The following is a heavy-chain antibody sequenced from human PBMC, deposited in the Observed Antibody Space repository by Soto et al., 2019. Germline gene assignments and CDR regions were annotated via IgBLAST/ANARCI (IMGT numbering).Heavy chain of an antibody. Sequence: QVQLQESGPGLVKPSQTLSLTCTVSGGSISSGGYYWSWIRQHPGKGLEWIGYTYYSGSTYYNPALKSRVTISVDTSKNQFSLKLSSETAADTAVYYCAGIYSGSPGGTLRYWGQGTLVTVSS. V-gene: IGHV4-31*03. CDR3: AGIYSGSPGGTLRY. D-gene: IGHD1-26*01. CDR1: GGSISSGGYY. CDR2: TYYSGST. J-gene: IGHJ4*02.